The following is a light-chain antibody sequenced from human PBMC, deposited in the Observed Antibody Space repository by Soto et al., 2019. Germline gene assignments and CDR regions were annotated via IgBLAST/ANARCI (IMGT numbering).Light chain of an antibody. CDR2: RDN. V-gene: IGLV1-47*01. Sequence: VLTQPPSASGTPGQRVTISCSGNSSNIGINYVYWYQHLPRTAPKLLIYRDNQRPSGVPDRFSGSKSGTSASLAISGLRSEDEADYYCAAWDDSLKAVFGGGTQLTVL. CDR1: SSNIGINY. CDR3: AAWDDSLKAV. J-gene: IGLJ7*01.